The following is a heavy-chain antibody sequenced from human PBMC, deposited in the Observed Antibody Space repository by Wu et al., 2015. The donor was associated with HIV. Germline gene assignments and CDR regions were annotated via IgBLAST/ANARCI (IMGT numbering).Heavy chain of an antibody. Sequence: QVQLVQSGAEVKKPGASVKVSCRASGYTFTFHDINWVRQATGQGLEWMGWMNPNSGNTGYAQRFQGRLTFSRNTSISTAYMELSSLRSEDAAVYYCATDGDYISGSVYWGQGTLVTVSS. D-gene: IGHD6-19*01. CDR3: ATDGDYISGSVY. J-gene: IGHJ4*02. CDR1: GYTFTFHD. V-gene: IGHV1-8*01. CDR2: MNPNSGNT.